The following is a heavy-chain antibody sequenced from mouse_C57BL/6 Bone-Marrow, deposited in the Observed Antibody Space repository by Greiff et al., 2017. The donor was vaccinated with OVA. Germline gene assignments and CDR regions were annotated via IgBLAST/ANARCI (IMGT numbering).Heavy chain of an antibody. D-gene: IGHD2-1*01. CDR2: ITPNNGGT. CDR3: AIYDGSYED. J-gene: IGHJ2*01. V-gene: IGHV1-26*01. Sequence: EVKLQQSGPELVKPGASVKISCKASGYTFTDYYMNWVKQSHGQSLEWIGDITPNNGGTSYNQKFKGKATLTVDTSSSTAYMELRSLPSEDSAVYYCAIYDGSYEDWGQGTTLTVSS. CDR1: GYTFTDYY.